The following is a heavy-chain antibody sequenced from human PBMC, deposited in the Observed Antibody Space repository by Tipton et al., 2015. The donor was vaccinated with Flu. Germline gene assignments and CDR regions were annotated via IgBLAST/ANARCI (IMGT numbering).Heavy chain of an antibody. CDR3: ARLSYYDVDLKNFYFDY. J-gene: IGHJ4*02. V-gene: IGHV4-39*01. CDR2: IYPSGAT. Sequence: LSCTVSSGSIRSTNYFCAWIRQPPGKRLELIGSIYPSGATYYNPSLKSRVTLSVDTSKSQFSLMLRSVTAADTAIYYCARLSYYDVDLKNFYFDYWGQGALVTVSS. D-gene: IGHD3-10*02. CDR1: SGSIRSTNYF.